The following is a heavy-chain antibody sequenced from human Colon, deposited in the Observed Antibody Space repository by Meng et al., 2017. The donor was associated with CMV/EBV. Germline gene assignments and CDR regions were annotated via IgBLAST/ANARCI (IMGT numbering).Heavy chain of an antibody. CDR2: ITTSSSYI. V-gene: IGHV3-21*01. CDR1: GFSFSSYS. D-gene: IGHD2-2*01. J-gene: IGHJ4*02. CDR3: ARIHFQVRGYCSSTSCYFFDY. Sequence: GGSLRLSCVGSGFSFSSYSMNWVRQAPGRGLEWVLSITTSSSYIYYEDSVKGRFTISRDNAKNSLYLQMNSLRVEDTSVYYCARIHFQVRGYCSSTSCYFFDYWGQGTLVTVSS.